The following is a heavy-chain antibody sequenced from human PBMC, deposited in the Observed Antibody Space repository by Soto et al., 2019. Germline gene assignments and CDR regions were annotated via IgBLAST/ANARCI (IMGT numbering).Heavy chain of an antibody. J-gene: IGHJ4*02. CDR2: INDSGST. CDR1: GGSFILYY. Sequence: SETLCLTCAVAGGSFILYYWSWLRQPPGKGLEWIGEINDSGSTNYNPSLKSRVTISIDTSKNQFYLKLRSVTAADTAVYFCARGFSHWGQGTLVTVSS. CDR3: ARGFSH. V-gene: IGHV4-34*01.